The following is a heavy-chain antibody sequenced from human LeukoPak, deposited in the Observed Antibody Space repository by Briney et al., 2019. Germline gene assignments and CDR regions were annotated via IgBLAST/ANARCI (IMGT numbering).Heavy chain of an antibody. Sequence: GGSLRLSCAASGFTFSSYAMSWVRQAPGKGLEWVGRILRKTDGGTTDYAAPVKGRFSISRDDSKNTLYLQMNSLKTEDTAVYYCTTDSYDLWGQGTLVTVSS. D-gene: IGHD3/OR15-3a*01. J-gene: IGHJ4*02. CDR2: ILRKTDGGTT. CDR3: TTDSYDL. CDR1: GFTFSSYA. V-gene: IGHV3-15*01.